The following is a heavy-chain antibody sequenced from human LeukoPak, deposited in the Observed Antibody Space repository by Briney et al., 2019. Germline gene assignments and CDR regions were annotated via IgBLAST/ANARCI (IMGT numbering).Heavy chain of an antibody. Sequence: GGSLRLSCAASGFTFSSYAMSWVRQAPGKGLEWVSLIRESGGSTYYADSVKGRFTISRDNSKNSLYLQINSLRTEDTAFYYCVKDTGRSGYYYGPVDYWGQGALVTVSS. D-gene: IGHD3-22*01. CDR2: IRESGGST. V-gene: IGHV3-43*02. CDR3: VKDTGRSGYYYGPVDY. J-gene: IGHJ4*02. CDR1: GFTFSSYA.